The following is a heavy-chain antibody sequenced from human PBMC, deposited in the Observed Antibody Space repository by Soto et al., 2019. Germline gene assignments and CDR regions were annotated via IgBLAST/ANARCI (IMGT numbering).Heavy chain of an antibody. V-gene: IGHV4-34*01. CDR2: INHSGST. D-gene: IGHD5-18*01. J-gene: IGHJ4*02. Sequence: QVQLQQWGAGLLKPSETLSLTCAVYGGSFSGYHWSWIRQPPGKGLEWIGEINHSGSTNYNPSLKSRVTISVDTSKNQFSLKLSSVTAADTAVYYCARKGGYSYGYCIDYWGQGTLVTVSS. CDR3: ARKGGYSYGYCIDY. CDR1: GGSFSGYH.